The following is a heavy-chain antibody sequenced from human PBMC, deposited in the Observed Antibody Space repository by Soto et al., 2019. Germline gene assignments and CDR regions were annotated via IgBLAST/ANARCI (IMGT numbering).Heavy chain of an antibody. Sequence: QVQLVESGGGLVKPGGSLRLSCVGSGFNFSDHYMNWIRQAPGKGLEWVSYISVSGDYRNYAGSVQGRFTVSRDNARNSLYLQMSSLRDEDMAVYYCASPPHVFEPFDVWGQGTRVTVSS. D-gene: IGHD3-16*01. CDR1: GFNFSDHY. CDR3: ASPPHVFEPFDV. CDR2: ISVSGDYR. V-gene: IGHV3-11*05. J-gene: IGHJ3*01.